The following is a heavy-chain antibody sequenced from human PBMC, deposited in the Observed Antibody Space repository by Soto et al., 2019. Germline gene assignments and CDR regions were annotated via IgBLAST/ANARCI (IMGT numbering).Heavy chain of an antibody. CDR2: IYYSGST. CDR1: GGSISSYY. CDR3: ARGDWYFDL. V-gene: IGHV4-59*08. Sequence: QVQLQESGPGLVKPSETLSLTCTVSGGSISSYYWSWIRQPPGKGLEWIGYIYYSGSTTYNPSLMSRVTTSVDTSKNQFSLKLSSVTAADTAVYYCARGDWYFDLWGRGTLVTVSS. J-gene: IGHJ2*01.